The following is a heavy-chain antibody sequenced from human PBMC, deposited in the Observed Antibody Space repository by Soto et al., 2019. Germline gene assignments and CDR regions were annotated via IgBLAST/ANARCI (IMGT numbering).Heavy chain of an antibody. CDR1: GFSLSTSGVG. D-gene: IGHD6-13*01. CDR2: IYWDDDK. V-gene: IGHV2-5*02. J-gene: IGHJ6*03. CDR3: AHVYSSTTYYYYYMDV. Sequence: SGPTLVKPTQTLTLTCTFSGFSLSTSGVGVGWIRQPPGKALEWLALIYWDDDKRYSPSLKSRLTITKDTSKNQVVLTMTNMDPVDTATYYCAHVYSSTTYYYYYMDVWGKGTTVTVSS.